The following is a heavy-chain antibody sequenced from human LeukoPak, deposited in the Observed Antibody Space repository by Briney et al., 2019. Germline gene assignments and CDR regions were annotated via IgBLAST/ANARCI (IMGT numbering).Heavy chain of an antibody. J-gene: IGHJ4*02. D-gene: IGHD3-10*01. CDR1: GGTFSSYA. V-gene: IGHV1-69*06. CDR2: IIPIFGTA. CDR3: AIHLLWFGVSAYYFDY. Sequence: ASVKVSCKASGGTFSSYAISWVRQAPGQGLEWMGRIIPIFGTANYAQKFQGRVTITADKSTSTAYMELSSLRSEDTAVYYCAIHLLWFGVSAYYFDYWGQGTLVTVSS.